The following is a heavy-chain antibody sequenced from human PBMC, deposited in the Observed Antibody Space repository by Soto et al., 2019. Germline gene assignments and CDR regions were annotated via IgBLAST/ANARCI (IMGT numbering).Heavy chain of an antibody. CDR2: ITGIDGRT. J-gene: IGHJ5*02. D-gene: IGHD2-15*01. V-gene: IGHV3-23*01. Sequence: GGSLRLSCVGSGFTFGNYAMSWVRQAPGKGLEWVSSITGIDGRTYYADSVKGRFTISRDNPKNTLYLQMNNLRAEDTAMFYCAKDRGPYCSGAICYPPCCFDPWGQGTQVTVCS. CDR3: AKDRGPYCSGAICYPPCCFDP. CDR1: GFTFGNYA.